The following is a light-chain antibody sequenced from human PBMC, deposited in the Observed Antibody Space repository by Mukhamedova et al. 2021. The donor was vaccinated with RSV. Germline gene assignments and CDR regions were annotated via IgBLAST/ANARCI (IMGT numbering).Light chain of an antibody. V-gene: IGKV1-39*01. J-gene: IGKJ2*01. CDR2: AAS. Sequence: WYQRRVHGKAPNLLIYAASSLQTGVPPRFSGSGSGADFTLTINSLQPDDSATYYCQQSYTTPYTFGQGPNWRSN. CDR3: QQSYTTPYT.